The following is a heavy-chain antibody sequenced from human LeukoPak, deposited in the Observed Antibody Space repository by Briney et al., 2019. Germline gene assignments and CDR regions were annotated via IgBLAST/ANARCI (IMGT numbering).Heavy chain of an antibody. Sequence: SETLSLTCTVSGGSISSGGYFWTWIRQHPGKGLEWIGYMFHSGSTDYNPSLRGRVTISVDTSKNQFSLKLSSVTAADTAVYYCARGYSYGHNYFDYWGQGTLVTVSS. CDR1: GGSISSGGYF. D-gene: IGHD5-18*01. J-gene: IGHJ4*02. CDR2: MFHSGST. CDR3: ARGYSYGHNYFDY. V-gene: IGHV4-31*03.